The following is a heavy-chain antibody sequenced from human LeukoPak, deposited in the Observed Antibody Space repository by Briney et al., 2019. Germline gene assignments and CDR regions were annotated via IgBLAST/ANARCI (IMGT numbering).Heavy chain of an antibody. CDR1: GFTFSDYY. CDR2: ISGSGGST. CDR3: ARIDYGGN. V-gene: IGHV3-23*01. Sequence: PGGSLRLSCAVSGFTFSDYYMSWVRQAPGKGLEWVSGISGSGGSTYYADSVKGRFTISRDNSKKTLYLQMDSLRAEDTAVYYCARIDYGGNWGQGTLVTVSS. D-gene: IGHD4-23*01. J-gene: IGHJ4*02.